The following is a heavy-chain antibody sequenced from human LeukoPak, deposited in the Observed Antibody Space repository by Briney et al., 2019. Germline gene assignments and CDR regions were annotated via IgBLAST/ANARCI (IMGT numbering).Heavy chain of an antibody. V-gene: IGHV3-23*01. D-gene: IGHD3-10*01. Sequence: GGSLRLSCAASGFTVSSNYMSWVRQAPGKGLEWVSAISGSGGYTYYADSVKGRFTISRDNSKNTLYLEMNSLRAEDTAVYYCAKEVYYYGSGSYYSANYIDYWGQGTLVTVSS. CDR2: ISGSGGYT. J-gene: IGHJ4*02. CDR1: GFTVSSNY. CDR3: AKEVYYYGSGSYYSANYIDY.